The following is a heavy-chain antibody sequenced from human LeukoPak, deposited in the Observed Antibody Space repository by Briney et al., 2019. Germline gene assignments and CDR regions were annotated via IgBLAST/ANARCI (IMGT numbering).Heavy chain of an antibody. V-gene: IGHV1-2*02. CDR3: ATGGFENFDY. CDR1: GYTFTGYY. CDR2: INPNSCGT. Sequence: ASGKVSFKCSGYTFTGYYMHGVRQAPGQGVEWVGLINPNSCGTHYPQKFQGRVTMTRDTAISTAYMELSRLRSDDTAVYYCATGGFENFDYWGQGTLVTVSS. J-gene: IGHJ4*02. D-gene: IGHD3-9*01.